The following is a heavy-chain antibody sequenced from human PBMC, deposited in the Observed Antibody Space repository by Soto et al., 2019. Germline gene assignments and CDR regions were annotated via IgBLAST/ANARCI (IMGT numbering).Heavy chain of an antibody. Sequence: QVQLQESGPGLVKPSETLSLTCTVSGGSVSSGSYYWSWIRQPPGKGLEWIGYIYYSGSTNYNPSLRSRDTVSAGTSERPCSVRLRYVTGAYTAVCYFGREDVWLRFRYWRQGTVVTVSS. J-gene: IGHJ1*01. CDR2: IYYSGST. V-gene: IGHV4-61*01. CDR3: GREDVWLRFRY. D-gene: IGHD5-12*01. CDR1: GGSVSSGSYY.